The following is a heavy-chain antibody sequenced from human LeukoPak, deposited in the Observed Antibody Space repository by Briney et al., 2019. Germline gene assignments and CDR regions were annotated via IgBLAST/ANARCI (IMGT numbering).Heavy chain of an antibody. D-gene: IGHD4-17*01. V-gene: IGHV3-30*18. CDR2: ISYDGSNK. Sequence: GRSLRLSCAASGLTFSSYGMHWVRQAPGKGLEWVAVISYDGSNKYYADSVKGRFTISRDNSKNTLYLQMNSLRAEDTAVYYCAKDGYYNPYGDYVDYWGQGTLVTVSS. CDR3: AKDGYYNPYGDYVDY. J-gene: IGHJ4*02. CDR1: GLTFSSYG.